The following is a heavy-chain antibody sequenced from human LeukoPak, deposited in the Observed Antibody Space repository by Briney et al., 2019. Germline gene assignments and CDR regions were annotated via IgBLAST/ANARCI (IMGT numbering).Heavy chain of an antibody. CDR1: GFTVDDYG. V-gene: IGHV3-20*01. J-gene: IGHJ6*02. CDR3: ARHDYGDPNYYYYYGMDV. CDR2: FNWNGGST. D-gene: IGHD4-17*01. Sequence: GGSLRLSCAASGFTVDDYGMSWVRQAPGKGRGWGSGFNWNGGSTGYADSLKGRSTISRDNAKNSLYLQMNSLRAEDTALYHCARHDYGDPNYYYYYGMDVWGQGTMVTVSS.